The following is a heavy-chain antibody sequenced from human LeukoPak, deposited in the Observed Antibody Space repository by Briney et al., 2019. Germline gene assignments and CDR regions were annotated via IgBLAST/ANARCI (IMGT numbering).Heavy chain of an antibody. D-gene: IGHD3-10*01. CDR3: ARDLGYYGSGSTV. V-gene: IGHV3-7*01. J-gene: IGHJ4*02. CDR2: IKQDGSEK. Sequence: GGSLRLSCAASGFTFSSYWMSWVRQAPGKGLEWVANIKQDGSEKYYVDSVRGRFTISRDNAKNSLYLQMNSLRAEDTAVYYCARDLGYYGSGSTVWGQGTLVTVSS. CDR1: GFTFSSYW.